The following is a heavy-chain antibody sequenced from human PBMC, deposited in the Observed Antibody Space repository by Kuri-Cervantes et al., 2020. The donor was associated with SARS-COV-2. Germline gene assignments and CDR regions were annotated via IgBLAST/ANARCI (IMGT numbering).Heavy chain of an antibody. CDR3: ARDLGIVVVPSAPRGVYYAMDV. CDR1: GGTFSSYA. J-gene: IGHJ6*02. CDR2: IIPILGIA. V-gene: IGHV1-69*04. D-gene: IGHD2-2*01. Sequence: SVKVSCKASGGTFSSYAISWVRQAPGQGLEWMGRIIPILGIANYAQKFQGRVTITADKSTSTAYMELSSLRSEDTAVYYCARDLGIVVVPSAPRGVYYAMDVWGQGTTVTVSS.